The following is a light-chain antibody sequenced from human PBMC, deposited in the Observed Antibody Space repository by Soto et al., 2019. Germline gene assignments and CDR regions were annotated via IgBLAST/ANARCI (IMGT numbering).Light chain of an antibody. V-gene: IGLV2-23*01. CDR3: CAYAGSYTLL. J-gene: IGLJ2*01. Sequence: QSALTQPASVSGSPGQSITISCTGTSSDVGSYNLVSWYQQHPGKAPKLMIYEGSKRPSGVPDRFSGSKSGNTASLTISDLQIEDEADYHCCAYAGSYTLLFGGGTKLTVL. CDR2: EGS. CDR1: SSDVGSYNL.